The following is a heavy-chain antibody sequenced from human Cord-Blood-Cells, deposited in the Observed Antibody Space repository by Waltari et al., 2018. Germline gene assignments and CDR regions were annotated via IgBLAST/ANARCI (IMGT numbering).Heavy chain of an antibody. Sequence: QVQLQESGPGLVKPSGTLSLTCAVPGGSIRSSNWWSWVRQPPGKGREWIGEIYHSGSTNYNPSLKSRVTISVDKSKNQFSLKLSSVTAADTAVYYCARGLLDRQDYYGMDVWGQGTTVTVSS. CDR2: IYHSGST. D-gene: IGHD3-22*01. CDR3: ARGLLDRQDYYGMDV. CDR1: GGSIRSSNW. J-gene: IGHJ6*02. V-gene: IGHV4-4*02.